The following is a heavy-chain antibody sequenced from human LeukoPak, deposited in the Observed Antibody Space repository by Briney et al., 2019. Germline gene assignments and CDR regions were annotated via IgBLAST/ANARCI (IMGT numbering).Heavy chain of an antibody. V-gene: IGHV4-39*01. J-gene: IGHJ4*02. CDR3: ARQPTYCSHTSGSFPLYSFDY. D-gene: IGHD3-22*01. CDR1: GGSISSSDYY. CDR2: IDYSGRT. Sequence: SETLSLTCTLSGGSISSSDYYAGWIRQPPGKGLEWIGSIDYSGRTYDNPSLRSRVTISVDTSKKQFSLKLSSVTAADTAVYYCARQPTYCSHTSGSFPLYSFDYRGQGTLVTVSS.